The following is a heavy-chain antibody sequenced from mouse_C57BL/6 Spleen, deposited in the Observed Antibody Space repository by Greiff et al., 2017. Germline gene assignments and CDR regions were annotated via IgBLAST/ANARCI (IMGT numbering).Heavy chain of an antibody. V-gene: IGHV2-9*01. CDR2: IWGGGST. Sequence: VMLVESGPGLVAPSQSLSITCTVSGFSLTSYGVDWVRQPPGKGLEWLGVIWGGGSTNYNSAPMSRLSISKDNSKSQVFLKMNSLQTDDTAMYYCAKHRTVYYDYDGDAMDYWGQGTSVTVSS. CDR3: AKHRTVYYDYDGDAMDY. D-gene: IGHD2-4*01. J-gene: IGHJ4*01. CDR1: GFSLTSYG.